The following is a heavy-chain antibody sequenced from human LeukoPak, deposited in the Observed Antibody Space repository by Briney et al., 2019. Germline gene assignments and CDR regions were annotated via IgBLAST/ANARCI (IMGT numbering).Heavy chain of an antibody. D-gene: IGHD2-15*01. CDR1: GYTFTSYA. CDR3: ARRCSGGSCYHYYGMDV. V-gene: IGHV1-3*01. J-gene: IGHJ6*02. Sequence: ASVKVSCKASGYTFTSYAMRWVRQAPGQRLEWMGWINAGNGNTKYSQKFQGRVTITRDTSASTAYMELSSLRSEDTAEYYCARRCSGGSCYHYYGMDVWGQGTTVTVSS. CDR2: INAGNGNT.